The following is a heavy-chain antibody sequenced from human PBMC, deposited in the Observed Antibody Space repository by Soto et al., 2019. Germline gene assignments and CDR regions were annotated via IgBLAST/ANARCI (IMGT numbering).Heavy chain of an antibody. CDR3: ARDGCSSTSCYYYYFDY. CDR1: GYTFTGYA. J-gene: IGHJ4*02. Sequence: VASVKVSCKASGYTFTGYAMHWVRQAPGQRLEWMGWINAGNGNTKYSQKFQGRVTITRDTSASTAYMELSSLRSEDTAVYYCARDGCSSTSCYYYYFDYWGQGTLVTAPQ. V-gene: IGHV1-3*01. CDR2: INAGNGNT. D-gene: IGHD2-2*01.